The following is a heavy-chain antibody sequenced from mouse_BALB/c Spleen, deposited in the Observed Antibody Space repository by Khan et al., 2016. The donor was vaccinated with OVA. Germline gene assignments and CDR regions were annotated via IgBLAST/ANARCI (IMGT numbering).Heavy chain of an antibody. CDR1: GYSITSGYA. V-gene: IGHV3-2*02. D-gene: IGHD1-1*01. Sequence: VQLQESGPGLVKPSQSLSLTCTVTGYSITSGYAWNWIRQFPGNKLEWMGYISYSGSTSYNPSLRSRISITRDTSKNQFFLQLNSVTTEDTATYYCARINYYGYAMDYWGQGTSVTVSS. CDR2: ISYSGST. CDR3: ARINYYGYAMDY. J-gene: IGHJ4*01.